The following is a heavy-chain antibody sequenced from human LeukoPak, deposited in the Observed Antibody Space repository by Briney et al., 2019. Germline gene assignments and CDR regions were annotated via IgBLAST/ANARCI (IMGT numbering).Heavy chain of an antibody. CDR1: GFTFSSYS. V-gene: IGHV3-21*01. CDR3: AREETVMGEAFDI. CDR2: MSSSSSYI. D-gene: IGHD2-8*01. Sequence: GGSLRLSCAASGFTFSSYSMNWVRQAPGKGLEWVSSMSSSSSYIYYADSVKGRFTISRDNAKNSLYLQMNSLRVEDTAVYYCAREETVMGEAFDIWGQGTMVTVSS. J-gene: IGHJ3*02.